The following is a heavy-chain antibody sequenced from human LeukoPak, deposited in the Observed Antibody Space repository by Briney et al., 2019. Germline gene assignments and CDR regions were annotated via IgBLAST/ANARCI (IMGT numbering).Heavy chain of an antibody. CDR3: ASTVTRYFDY. V-gene: IGHV1-69*06. CDR2: IIPIFGTA. J-gene: IGHJ4*02. D-gene: IGHD4-17*01. CDR1: GGTFSSYA. Sequence: GSSVKVSCKASGGTFSSYAISWVRQAPGQGLEWMGGIIPIFGTANYAQKFQGRVTITADKSTSTAYMELSSLRSGDTAVYYCASTVTRYFDYWGQGTLVTVSS.